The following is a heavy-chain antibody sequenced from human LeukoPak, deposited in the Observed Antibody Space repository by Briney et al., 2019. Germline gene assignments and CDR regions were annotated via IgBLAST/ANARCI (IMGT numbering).Heavy chain of an antibody. CDR2: IKQDGSEK. D-gene: IGHD3-10*01. J-gene: IGHJ4*02. V-gene: IGHV3-7*01. CDR3: ARDKWGGYYGSGSFFDY. Sequence: GGSLRLSCAASGFTFSSYWMSWVRQAPGKGLEWVANIKQDGSEKYYVDSVKGRFTISRDNAKNSLYLQMNSLRAEDTAVYYCARDKWGGYYGSGSFFDYWGQGTLVTVSS. CDR1: GFTFSSYW.